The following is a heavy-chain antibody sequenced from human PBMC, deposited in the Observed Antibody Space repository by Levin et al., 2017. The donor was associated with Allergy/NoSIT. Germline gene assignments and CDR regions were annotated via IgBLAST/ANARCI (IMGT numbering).Heavy chain of an antibody. CDR3: ARDSTYGDYVHYYYYYYMDV. V-gene: IGHV3-21*01. D-gene: IGHD4-17*01. CDR1: GFTFSSYS. J-gene: IGHJ6*03. Sequence: GESLKISCAASGFTFSSYSMNWVRQAPGKGLEWVSSISSSSSYIYYADSVKGRFTISRDNAKNSLYLQMNSLRAEDTAVYYCARDSTYGDYVHYYYYYYMDVWGKGTTVTVSS. CDR2: ISSSSSYI.